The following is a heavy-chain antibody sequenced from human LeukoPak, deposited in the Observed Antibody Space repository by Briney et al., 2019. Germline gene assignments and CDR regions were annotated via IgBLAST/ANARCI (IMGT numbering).Heavy chain of an antibody. CDR1: GGSISSGGYY. D-gene: IGHD3-16*01. J-gene: IGHJ3*02. Sequence: KSSETLSLTCTVSGGSISSGGYYWSWIRQPPGKGLEWIGYIYHSGSTYCNPSLKSRVTISVDRSKNQFSLKLSSVTAADTAVYYCARDRRLGVTSAFDIWGQGTMVTVSS. V-gene: IGHV4-30-2*01. CDR2: IYHSGST. CDR3: ARDRRLGVTSAFDI.